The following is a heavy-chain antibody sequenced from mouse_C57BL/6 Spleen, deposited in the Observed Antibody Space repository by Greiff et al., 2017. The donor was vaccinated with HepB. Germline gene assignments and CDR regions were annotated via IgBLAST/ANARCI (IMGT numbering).Heavy chain of an antibody. CDR1: GYAFTNYL. CDR3: ARYDYEEAWFAY. J-gene: IGHJ3*01. CDR2: INPGSGGT. V-gene: IGHV1-54*01. Sequence: VQLQQSGAELVRPGTSVKVSCKASGYAFTNYLIEWVKQRPGQGLEWIGVINPGSGGTNYNEKFKGKATLTADKSSSTAYIQLSSLTSEAAAVYFCARYDYEEAWFAYWGQGTLVTVSA. D-gene: IGHD2-4*01.